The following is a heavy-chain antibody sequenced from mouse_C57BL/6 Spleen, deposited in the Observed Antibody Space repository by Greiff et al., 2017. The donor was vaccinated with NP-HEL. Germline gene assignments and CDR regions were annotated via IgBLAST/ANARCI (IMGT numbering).Heavy chain of an antibody. D-gene: IGHD1-1*01. V-gene: IGHV1-55*01. CDR2: IYPGSGST. CDR1: GYTFTSYW. J-gene: IGHJ1*03. CDR3: ARGGSSSYWYFDD. Sequence: QVQLQQPGAELVKPGASVKMSCKASGYTFTSYWITWVQQRPGQGLEWIGDIYPGSGSTNYNETFKSQATLTVDTSSSTAYLQLSSLTSEDAAIYYCARGGSSSYWYFDDWGTGTTLTVSS.